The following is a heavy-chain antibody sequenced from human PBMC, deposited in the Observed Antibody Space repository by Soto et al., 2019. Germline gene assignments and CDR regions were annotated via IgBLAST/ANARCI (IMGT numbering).Heavy chain of an antibody. Sequence: QVQLVQSGAEVKKPGSSVKVSCKASGGTFSSYAISWVRQAPGQGLEWLGGIIPIFGTANYAQKFQGRVTITADESTSTDYMELSSLRSEDTAVYYCARDWRYSSSWWEGWFDPWGQGTLVTVSS. D-gene: IGHD6-13*01. V-gene: IGHV1-69*01. CDR2: IIPIFGTA. CDR1: GGTFSSYA. CDR3: ARDWRYSSSWWEGWFDP. J-gene: IGHJ5*02.